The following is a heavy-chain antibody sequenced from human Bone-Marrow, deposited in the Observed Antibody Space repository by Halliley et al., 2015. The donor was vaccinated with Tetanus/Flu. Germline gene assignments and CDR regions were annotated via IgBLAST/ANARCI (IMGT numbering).Heavy chain of an antibody. J-gene: IGHJ5*02. CDR3: ARDNRDRRGPSYGTPHP. CDR2: IHYIGST. D-gene: IGHD4-17*01. V-gene: IGHV4-59*01. Sequence: YIHYIGSTNYNPSLKSRVTMSIDPSKNQFSLKLNSVPPADTAVCYCARDNRDRRGPSYGTPHPWGQGTLVTVSA.